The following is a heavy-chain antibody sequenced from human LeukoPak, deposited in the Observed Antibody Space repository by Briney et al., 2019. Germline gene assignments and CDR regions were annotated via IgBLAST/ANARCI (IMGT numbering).Heavy chain of an antibody. V-gene: IGHV3-48*03. CDR2: ISSSGSTI. J-gene: IGHJ4*02. D-gene: IGHD4-17*01. CDR3: ARVPDYGDYGGFDY. Sequence: GGSLRLSCAASGFTFSSYEMNWVRQAPGKGLEWVSYISSSGSTIYYADSVKGRFTISRDNAKNSLYLQMNSLRAEDTAVYYCARVPDYGDYGGFDYWGQGTLVTASS. CDR1: GFTFSSYE.